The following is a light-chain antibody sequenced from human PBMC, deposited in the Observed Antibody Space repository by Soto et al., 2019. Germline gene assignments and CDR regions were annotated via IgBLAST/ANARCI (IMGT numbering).Light chain of an antibody. Sequence: ENVLTQSPDTLSLSPGERAIISCRASQSVGNNYLGWFQQKPGRAPRLVNYTASNSATGVPDRFSGSGSGTDFTLTISRLEPEDFAVYYCQQYAGSPLTFGGGTKVEI. V-gene: IGKV3-20*01. CDR2: TAS. J-gene: IGKJ4*01. CDR3: QQYAGSPLT. CDR1: QSVGNNY.